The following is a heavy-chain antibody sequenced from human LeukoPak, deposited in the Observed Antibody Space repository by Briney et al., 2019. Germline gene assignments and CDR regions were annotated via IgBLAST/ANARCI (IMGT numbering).Heavy chain of an antibody. Sequence: PGGSLRLSCAASGFTFSSYSMNWVRQAPGKGLEWVSSISSSSSYIYYADSVKGRFTISRDNAKNSLYLQMNSLRAEDTAVYYCARAPPLRFLEWLLNYWSQGTLVTVSS. J-gene: IGHJ4*02. CDR3: ARAPPLRFLEWLLNY. CDR2: ISSSSSYI. CDR1: GFTFSSYS. D-gene: IGHD3-3*01. V-gene: IGHV3-21*01.